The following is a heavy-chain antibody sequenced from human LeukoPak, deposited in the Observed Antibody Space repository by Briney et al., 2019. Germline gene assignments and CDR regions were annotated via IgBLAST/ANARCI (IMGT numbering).Heavy chain of an antibody. J-gene: IGHJ4*02. CDR1: GGTFSSYA. D-gene: IGHD3-9*01. V-gene: IGHV1-69*04. Sequence: SVKVSCKASGGTFSSYAISWVRQAPGQGLEWMGRIIPILGIANYAQKFQGRVTITADKSTSTAYMELSSLRSEDTAVYYCAREEAHYDILTGYWDYWGQGTLVTVSS. CDR3: AREEAHYDILTGYWDY. CDR2: IIPILGIA.